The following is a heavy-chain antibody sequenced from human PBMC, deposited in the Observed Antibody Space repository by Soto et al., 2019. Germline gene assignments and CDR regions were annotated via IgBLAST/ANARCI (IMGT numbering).Heavy chain of an antibody. CDR1: GGSISSSN. CDR2: ISNGGSDQ. CDR3: AKRFSASWSIES. D-gene: IGHD6-13*01. J-gene: IGHJ5*01. V-gene: IGHV3-30*18. Sequence: QVQLQESGPGLVKPSGTLSLTCAVSGGSISSSNWWSWVRQPPGKGLEWVAVISNGGSDQYYGDSVKGRFTVSRDNSKNTMSLQMNSLRPEDTAVYYCAKRFSASWSIESWGQGTLVIVSS.